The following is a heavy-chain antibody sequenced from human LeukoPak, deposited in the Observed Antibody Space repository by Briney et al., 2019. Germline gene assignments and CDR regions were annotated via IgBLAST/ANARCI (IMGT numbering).Heavy chain of an antibody. CDR3: AKDDTRNRYCSGGSCSVNAFDI. CDR1: GFTFSSYW. Sequence: GGSLRLSCAASGFTFSSYWMHWVRQAPGKGLVWVSRINSDGSSTSYADSVKGRFTISRDNAKNTLYLQMNSLRAEDTAVYYCAKDDTRNRYCSGGSCSVNAFDIWGQGTMVTVSS. CDR2: INSDGSST. D-gene: IGHD2-15*01. J-gene: IGHJ3*02. V-gene: IGHV3-74*01.